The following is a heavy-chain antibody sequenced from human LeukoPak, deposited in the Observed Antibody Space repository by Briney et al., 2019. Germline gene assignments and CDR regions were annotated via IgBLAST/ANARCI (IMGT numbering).Heavy chain of an antibody. CDR2: IYHSGST. CDR1: GYSISSGYY. V-gene: IGHV4-38-2*01. J-gene: IGHJ4*02. D-gene: IGHD1-1*01. CDR3: ARHSKEQLGEIYFDY. Sequence: KPSETLSPTCAVSGYSISSGYYWGWIRQPPGKGLEWIGSIYHSGSTYYNPSLKSRFTISVDTSKNQLSLKLSSVTAADTAVYYCARHSKEQLGEIYFDYWGQGTLVTVSS.